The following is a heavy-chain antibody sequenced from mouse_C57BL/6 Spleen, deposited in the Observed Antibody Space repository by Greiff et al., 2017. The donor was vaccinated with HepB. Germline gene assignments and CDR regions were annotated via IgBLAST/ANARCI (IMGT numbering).Heavy chain of an antibody. D-gene: IGHD2-10*01. CDR2: ISGGGGNT. CDR1: GFTFSSYT. Sequence: EVKLQESGGGLVKPGGSLKLSCAASGFTFSSYTMSWVRQTPEKRLEWVATISGGGGNTYYPDSVKGRFTISRDNAKNTLYLQMSSLRSEDTALYYCARRSYYGNFFDYWGQGTTLTVSS. V-gene: IGHV5-9*01. CDR3: ARRSYYGNFFDY. J-gene: IGHJ2*01.